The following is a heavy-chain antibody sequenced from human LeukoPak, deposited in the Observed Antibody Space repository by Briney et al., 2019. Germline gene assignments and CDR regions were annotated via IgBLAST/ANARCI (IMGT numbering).Heavy chain of an antibody. J-gene: IGHJ4*02. CDR1: GFTFSSYE. CDR3: AIEGADGYKVGFDD. D-gene: IGHD5-24*01. CDR2: IYSSGGNI. V-gene: IGHV3-48*03. Sequence: GGSLRLSCAASGFTFSSYEMNWVRQAPGKGLEWVSYIYSSGGNIYYADSVKGRFTISRDNAKNSLYLQMNSLRVEDTAVYYCAIEGADGYKVGFDDWGQGTLVTVSS.